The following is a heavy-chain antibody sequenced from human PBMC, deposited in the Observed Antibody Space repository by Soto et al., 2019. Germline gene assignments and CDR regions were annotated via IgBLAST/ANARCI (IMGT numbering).Heavy chain of an antibody. Sequence: PGESLKISCKASGYIIKNYWIGWVRQMPGQGLEWMGIIFPDDSDTRYSPSFQGHVTISADTSITTAYLQWSGLRASDTAMYFCARHLVGSTRGNFDYWGQGTLVTVSS. J-gene: IGHJ4*01. CDR1: GYIIKNYW. CDR2: IFPDDSDT. CDR3: ARHLVGSTRGNFDY. V-gene: IGHV5-51*01. D-gene: IGHD2-2*01.